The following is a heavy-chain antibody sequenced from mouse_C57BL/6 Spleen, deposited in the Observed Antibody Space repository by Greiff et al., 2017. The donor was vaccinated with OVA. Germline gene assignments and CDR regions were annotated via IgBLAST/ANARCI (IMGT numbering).Heavy chain of an antibody. CDR2: IDPSDSYT. Sequence: VQLQQPGAELVMPGASVKLSCKASGYTFTSYWMHWVKQRPGQGLEWIGEIDPSDSYTNYNQKFKGKSTLTVDKSSSTAYMQLSSLTSEDSAVYYCARRATVVADSHLDYWGQGTTLTVSS. J-gene: IGHJ2*01. CDR3: ARRATVVADSHLDY. CDR1: GYTFTSYW. D-gene: IGHD1-1*01. V-gene: IGHV1-69*01.